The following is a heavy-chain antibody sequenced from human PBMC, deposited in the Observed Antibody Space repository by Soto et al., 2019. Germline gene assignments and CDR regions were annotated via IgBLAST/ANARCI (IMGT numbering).Heavy chain of an antibody. CDR3: AIGMIAARGYYYCGMDV. Sequence: PGESLKISCKPSGYSFTSYWIGWVRQMPGKGLEWMGIIYPGHSDTRYSPSFQGQVTISADKSLSTAYLQWSSLKASDTAMYYCAIGMIAARGYYYCGMDVWGQGTTGSVSS. CDR1: GYSFTSYW. V-gene: IGHV5-51*01. CDR2: IYPGHSDT. D-gene: IGHD2-15*01. J-gene: IGHJ6*02.